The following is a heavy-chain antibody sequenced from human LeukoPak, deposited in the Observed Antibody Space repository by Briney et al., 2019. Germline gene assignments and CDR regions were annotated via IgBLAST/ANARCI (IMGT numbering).Heavy chain of an antibody. J-gene: IGHJ4*02. V-gene: IGHV3-66*01. D-gene: IGHD1-26*01. CDR3: GNHGGSMATYFDY. Sequence: HPGGSLRLSCAASGFMFNNFTMNWVRQAPGKGLEWVSVIYSGGSTYYADPVKGRFTISRDNSKNTLYLQMNSLRAEDTAVYYCGNHGGSMATYFDYWGQGTLVTVSS. CDR2: IYSGGST. CDR1: GFMFNNFT.